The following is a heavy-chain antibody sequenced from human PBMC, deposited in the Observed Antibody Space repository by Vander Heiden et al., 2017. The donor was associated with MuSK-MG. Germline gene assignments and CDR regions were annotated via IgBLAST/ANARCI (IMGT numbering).Heavy chain of an antibody. CDR1: GYSFTSYW. J-gene: IGHJ4*02. CDR2: IYPGDSDT. V-gene: IGHV5-51*01. Sequence: KKPGESLKISCKGSGYSFTSYWIGWVRQMPGKGLEWMGIIYPGDSDTRYSPSFQGQVTISADKSISTAYLQWSSLKASDTAMYYCARLEGEWGIAARPGYWGQGTLVTVSS. CDR3: ARLEGEWGIAARPGY. D-gene: IGHD6-6*01.